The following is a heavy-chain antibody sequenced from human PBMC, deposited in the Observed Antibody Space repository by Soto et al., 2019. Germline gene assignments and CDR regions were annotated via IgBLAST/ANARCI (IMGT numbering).Heavy chain of an antibody. Sequence: QVQLVESGGGLVKPGGSLRLSCAASGFTFSDYYMSWIRQAPGKGLEWVSYISSSSSYTNYADSVKGRFTISRDNAKNSLYLQMTSLRAEDTAVYYCARGIEYYYGSGSSFDYWGQGTLVTVSS. D-gene: IGHD3-10*01. CDR2: ISSSSSYT. CDR1: GFTFSDYY. J-gene: IGHJ4*02. V-gene: IGHV3-11*05. CDR3: ARGIEYYYGSGSSFDY.